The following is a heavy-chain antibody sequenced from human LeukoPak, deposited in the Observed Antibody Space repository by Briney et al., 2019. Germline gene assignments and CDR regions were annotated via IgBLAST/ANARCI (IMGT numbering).Heavy chain of an antibody. Sequence: GASVKVSCKVSGYTLTELSMHWVRQAPGKGLEWMGGFDPEDGETIYAQKFQGRVTMTEDTSTDTAYMELSSLKAEDTAVYYCARTGEEVVPATVPKGGYYYMDVWGKGTTVTISS. CDR3: ARTGEEVVPATVPKGGYYYMDV. J-gene: IGHJ6*03. CDR1: GYTLTELS. D-gene: IGHD2-15*01. V-gene: IGHV1-24*01. CDR2: FDPEDGET.